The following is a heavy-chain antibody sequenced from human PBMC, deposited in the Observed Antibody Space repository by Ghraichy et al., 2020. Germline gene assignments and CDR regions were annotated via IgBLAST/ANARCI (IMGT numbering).Heavy chain of an antibody. J-gene: IGHJ3*02. CDR2: INSDGSST. V-gene: IGHV3-74*01. D-gene: IGHD6-13*01. CDR3: ARAPSYILIAAAAYDAFDI. Sequence: GGSLRLSCAASGFTFSSYWMHWVRQAPGKGLVWVSRINSDGSSTSYADSVKGRFTISRDNAKNTLYLQMNSLRAEDTAVYYCARAPSYILIAAAAYDAFDIWGQGTMVTVSS. CDR1: GFTFSSYW.